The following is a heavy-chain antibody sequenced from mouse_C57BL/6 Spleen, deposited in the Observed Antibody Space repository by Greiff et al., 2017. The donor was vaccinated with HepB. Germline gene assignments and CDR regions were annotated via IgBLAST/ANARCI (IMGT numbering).Heavy chain of an antibody. CDR3: ARGPYSKGMDY. Sequence: EVQLQQSGPVLVKPGASVKMSCKASGYTFTDYYMNWVKQSHGKSLEWIGVINPYNGGTSYNQKFKGKATLTVDKSSSTAYMELNSLTSEDSAVYYCARGPYSKGMDYWGQGTSVTVSS. CDR1: GYTFTDYY. J-gene: IGHJ4*01. CDR2: INPYNGGT. D-gene: IGHD2-5*01. V-gene: IGHV1-19*01.